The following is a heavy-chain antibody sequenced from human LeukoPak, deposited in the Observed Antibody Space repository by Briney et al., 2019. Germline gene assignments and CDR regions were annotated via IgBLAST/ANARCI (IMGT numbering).Heavy chain of an antibody. J-gene: IGHJ4*02. V-gene: IGHV4-59*02. CDR1: DVSVTSNS. Sequence: SETLSLTCTGSDVSVTSNSWNWIRQPPGKGLEWIGDIYDSGSTNYNPSLKSRVTISVDSSKNQFSLKLTSVTAADTAIYYCARVDSSGYHTFFDYWGQGTLVTVSS. CDR2: IYDSGST. D-gene: IGHD3-22*01. CDR3: ARVDSSGYHTFFDY.